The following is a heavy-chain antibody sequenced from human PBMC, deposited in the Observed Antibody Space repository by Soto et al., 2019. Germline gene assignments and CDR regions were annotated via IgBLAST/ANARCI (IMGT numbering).Heavy chain of an antibody. Sequence: QVQLQESGPGLVKPSETLSLTCTVSGGSVSSGSYYWSWIRQPPGKGLEWIGYIYYSGSTNYNPSVKSRVPLSVDTSKNQGSLKLRYVPAADTAVYYCARATITIFWPEYWGQGTLVPVSS. D-gene: IGHD3-9*01. CDR3: ARATITIFWPEY. J-gene: IGHJ4*02. V-gene: IGHV4-61*01. CDR1: GGSVSSGSYY. CDR2: IYYSGST.